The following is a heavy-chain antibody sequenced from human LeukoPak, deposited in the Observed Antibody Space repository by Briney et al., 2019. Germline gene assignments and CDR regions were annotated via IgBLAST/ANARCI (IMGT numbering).Heavy chain of an antibody. V-gene: IGHV3-72*01. CDR2: TGKKDRSYTT. Sequence: GGSLRLSCATSGFTFTDHCMDWVRQAPGKGLEWVGRTGKKDRSYTTEYAASVKGRFTISRDDSKNSVYLQMNSLKTEDTAVYYCASYRSASYYNAFHYWGQGTLVTVSS. D-gene: IGHD3-10*01. CDR1: GFTFTDHC. J-gene: IGHJ4*02. CDR3: ASYRSASYYNAFHY.